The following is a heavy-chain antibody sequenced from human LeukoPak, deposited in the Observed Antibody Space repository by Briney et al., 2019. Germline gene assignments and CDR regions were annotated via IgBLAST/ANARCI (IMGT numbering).Heavy chain of an antibody. CDR3: ARGFYCSSISCSTGFDY. CDR1: GFTFSSYS. D-gene: IGHD2-2*01. Sequence: GGSLRLSCAASGFTFSSYSMNWVRQAPGKGLEWVSSISSSSSYIYYADSVKGRFTISRDNAKNSLYLQMNSLRAEDTAVYYCARGFYCSSISCSTGFDYWGQGTLVTVSS. V-gene: IGHV3-21*01. J-gene: IGHJ4*02. CDR2: ISSSSSYI.